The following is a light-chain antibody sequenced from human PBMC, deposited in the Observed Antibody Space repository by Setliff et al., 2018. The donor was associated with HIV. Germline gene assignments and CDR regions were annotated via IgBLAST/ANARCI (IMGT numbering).Light chain of an antibody. CDR2: SNN. J-gene: IGLJ1*01. CDR1: SSNIGSNT. Sequence: SVLTQPPSASGTPGQRVTISCSGSSSNIGSNTVNWYQQLPGTAPKLLIYSNNQRPSGVPDRFSGAKSGTSASLAISGVQSEDEAYYYCATWDDSLNGLVFGTGTKVTVL. CDR3: ATWDDSLNGLV. V-gene: IGLV1-44*01.